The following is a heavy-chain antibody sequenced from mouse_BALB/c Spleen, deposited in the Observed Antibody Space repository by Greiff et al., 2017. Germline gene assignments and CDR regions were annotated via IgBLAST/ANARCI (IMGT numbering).Heavy chain of an antibody. CDR1: GFTFSSYA. CDR2: ISSGGST. J-gene: IGHJ4*01. CDR3: ARGRGNYDYAMDY. Sequence: EVQVVESGGGLVKPGGSLKLSCAASGFTFSSYAMSWVRQTPEKRLEWVASISSGGSTYYPDSVKGRFTISRDNARNILYLQMSSLRSEDTAMYYCARGRGNYDYAMDYWGQGTSVTVSS. D-gene: IGHD2-1*01. V-gene: IGHV5-6-5*01.